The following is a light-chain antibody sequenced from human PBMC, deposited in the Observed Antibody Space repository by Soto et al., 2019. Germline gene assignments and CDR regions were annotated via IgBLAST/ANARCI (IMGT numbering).Light chain of an antibody. V-gene: IGKV3-11*01. Sequence: EIVLTQPPATLSLSPGERATLSCRASQSVSGYLAWYQQKPGQAPRLLTYDASNRATGIPARFSGSGSGTDLTLTISSLEPEDFAVYFCQQRTSWPPKYTFGRGTKMEIK. CDR1: QSVSGY. J-gene: IGKJ2*01. CDR3: QQRTSWPPKYT. CDR2: DAS.